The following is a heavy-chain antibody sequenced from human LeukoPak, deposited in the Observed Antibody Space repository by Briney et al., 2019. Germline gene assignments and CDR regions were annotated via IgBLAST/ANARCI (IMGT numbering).Heavy chain of an antibody. J-gene: IGHJ4*02. CDR1: GGSFSGYY. CDR3: ARVVASTSIDS. CDR2: INHSGST. V-gene: IGHV4-34*01. D-gene: IGHD2-15*01. Sequence: SETLSLTCAVYGGSFSGYYWSWIRQPPGKGLEWIGEINHSGSTNYNPSLKSRVTVSVDTSRNQVSLKVTSVTAADTALYYCARVVASTSIDSWGQGILVTVSS.